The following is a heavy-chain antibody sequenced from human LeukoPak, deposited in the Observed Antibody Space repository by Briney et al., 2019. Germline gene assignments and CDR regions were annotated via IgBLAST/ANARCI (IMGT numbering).Heavy chain of an antibody. CDR2: IIPIFGTA. Sequence: SVKVSCRASGGTFSSYAISWVRQAPGQGLEWMGRIIPIFGTANYAQKFQGRVTITADESTSTAYMELSSLRSEDTAVYYCASEGVRYFDWLSPFDYWGQGTLVTVSP. V-gene: IGHV1-69*15. CDR1: GGTFSSYA. J-gene: IGHJ4*02. D-gene: IGHD3-9*01. CDR3: ASEGVRYFDWLSPFDY.